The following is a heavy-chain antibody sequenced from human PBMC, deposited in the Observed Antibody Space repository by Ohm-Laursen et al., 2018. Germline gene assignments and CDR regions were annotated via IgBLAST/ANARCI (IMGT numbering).Heavy chain of an antibody. CDR3: ARVSVLNWFDP. CDR2: IYTSGST. J-gene: IGHJ5*02. V-gene: IGHV4-4*07. CDR1: GGSISSDY. Sequence: SQTLSLTCAVSGGSISSDYWSWIRQPAGKGLEWIGHIYTSGSTNYNPSLKSRVTISVDTSKNQFSLKLSSVTAADTAVYYCARVSVLNWFDPWGQGTLVTVSS.